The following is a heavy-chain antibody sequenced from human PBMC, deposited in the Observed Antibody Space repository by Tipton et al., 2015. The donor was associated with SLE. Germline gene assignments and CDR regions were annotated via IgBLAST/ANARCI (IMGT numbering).Heavy chain of an antibody. Sequence: TLSLTCSIYGGSFSGYHWSWIRQPPGKGLEWIGEINHSGSTNYNPSLKSRVTISVDTSKNQFSLKLSSVTAADTAVYYCAREVTVTGGDAFDIWGQGTMVTVSS. D-gene: IGHD4-17*01. CDR2: INHSGST. V-gene: IGHV4-34*01. CDR1: GGSFSGYH. CDR3: AREVTVTGGDAFDI. J-gene: IGHJ3*02.